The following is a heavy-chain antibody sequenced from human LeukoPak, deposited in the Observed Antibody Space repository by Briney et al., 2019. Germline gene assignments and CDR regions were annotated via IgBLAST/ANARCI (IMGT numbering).Heavy chain of an antibody. Sequence: SVKVSCKASGGTFSSYAISWVRQAPGQGLEWMGGIIPIFGTANYAQKFQGRVTITADESTSTAYMELSSLRPEDTAVYYCARGGVAVAGTGYYYYYMDVWGKGTTVTVSS. J-gene: IGHJ6*03. CDR1: GGTFSSYA. V-gene: IGHV1-69*01. CDR3: ARGGVAVAGTGYYYYYMDV. CDR2: IIPIFGTA. D-gene: IGHD6-19*01.